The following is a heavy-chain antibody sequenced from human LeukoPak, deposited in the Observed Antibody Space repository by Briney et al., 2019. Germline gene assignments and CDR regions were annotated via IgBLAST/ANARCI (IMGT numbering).Heavy chain of an antibody. D-gene: IGHD5-18*01. CDR3: ARHWENGYSYGYYFDY. J-gene: IGHJ4*02. CDR1: GGSISSGDYY. CDR2: IYYSGST. V-gene: IGHV4-30-4*01. Sequence: SETLSLTCTVSGGSISSGDYYWSWIRQPPGKGLEWIGYIYYSGSTYYNPSLKSRVTISVDTSKNQFSLKLSSVTAADTAVYYCARHWENGYSYGYYFDYWGQGTLVTVSS.